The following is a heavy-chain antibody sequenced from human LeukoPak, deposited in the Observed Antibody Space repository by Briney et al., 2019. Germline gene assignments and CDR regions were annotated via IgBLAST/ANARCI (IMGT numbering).Heavy chain of an antibody. D-gene: IGHD2-8*02. CDR1: GGSISSGDYY. CDR3: ARLGGVYGGYYFDY. Sequence: PSQTLSLTCTVSGGSISSGDYYWSWIRQHPGKGLEWIGYIYYSGSTYYNLSLKRRVTISVDTSKNQFSLKLNSLTAADTAVYFCARLGGVYGGYYFDYWGQGTLVTVSS. J-gene: IGHJ4*02. CDR2: IYYSGST. V-gene: IGHV4-30-4*08.